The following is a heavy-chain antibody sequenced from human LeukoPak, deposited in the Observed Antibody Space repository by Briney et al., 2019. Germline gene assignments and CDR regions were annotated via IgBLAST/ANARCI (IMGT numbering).Heavy chain of an antibody. D-gene: IGHD2-15*01. J-gene: IGHJ4*02. CDR2: ISYDGSNK. Sequence: GGSLRLSCAASGFTFSSYTMHWVRQAPGKGLEWVAVISYDGSNKYYADSVKGRFTISRDNSKNTLYLQMNSLRAEDTAVYYCARPLVAATLFDYWGQGTLVTVSS. V-gene: IGHV3-30*04. CDR3: ARPLVAATLFDY. CDR1: GFTFSSYT.